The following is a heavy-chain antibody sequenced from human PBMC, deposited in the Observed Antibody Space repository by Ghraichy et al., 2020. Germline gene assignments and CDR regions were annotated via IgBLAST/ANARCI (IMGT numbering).Heavy chain of an antibody. CDR1: GYSFTSYW. J-gene: IGHJ5*02. CDR2: IYPGDSDT. V-gene: IGHV5-51*01. CDR3: ARHVGIAARGGWFDP. D-gene: IGHD6-6*01. Sequence: GESLNISCKGSGYSFTSYWIGWVRQMPGKGLEWMGIIYPGDSDTRYSPSFQGQVTISADKSISTAYLQWSSLKASDTAMYYCARHVGIAARGGWFDPWGQGTLVTVSS.